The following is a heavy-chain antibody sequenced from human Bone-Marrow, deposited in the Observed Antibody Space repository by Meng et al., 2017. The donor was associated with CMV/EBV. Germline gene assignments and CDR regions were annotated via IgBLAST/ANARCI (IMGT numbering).Heavy chain of an antibody. D-gene: IGHD3-3*01. CDR3: ARSSTDFWSGYYKDY. CDR2: INPNSGGT. J-gene: IGHJ4*02. Sequence: SGYTFTGYYRHWVRQAPGQGLEWMGWINPNSGGTNYAQKFQGRVTMTRDTSISTAYMELSRLRSDDTAVYYCARSSTDFWSGYYKDYWGQGTLVTVSS. CDR1: GYTFTGYY. V-gene: IGHV1-2*02.